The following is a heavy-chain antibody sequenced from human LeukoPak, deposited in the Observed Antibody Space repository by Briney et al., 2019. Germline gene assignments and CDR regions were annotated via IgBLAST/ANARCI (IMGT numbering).Heavy chain of an antibody. CDR3: ARAQYSSSSGYYYYYMDV. Sequence: PSETLSLTCTVSGGSISSYYWSWIRQPPGKGLEWIGYIYYSGSTNCNPSLKSRVTISVDTSKNQFSLKLSSVTAADTAVYYCARAQYSSSSGYYYYYMDVWGKGTTVTVSS. CDR2: IYYSGST. V-gene: IGHV4-59*08. J-gene: IGHJ6*03. D-gene: IGHD6-13*01. CDR1: GGSISSYY.